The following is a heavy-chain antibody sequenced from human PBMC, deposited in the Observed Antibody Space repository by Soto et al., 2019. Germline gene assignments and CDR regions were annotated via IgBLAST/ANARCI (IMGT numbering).Heavy chain of an antibody. CDR2: ISYDGSNK. CDR3: ARELPHRVVFDP. V-gene: IGHV3-30-3*01. CDR1: GFTFSSYA. D-gene: IGHD2-21*01. Sequence: GGSLRLSCAASGFTFSSYAMHWVRQAPGKGLEWVAVISYDGSNKYYADSVKGRFTISRDNSKNTLYLQMNSLRAEDTAVYYCARELPHRVVFDPWGQGTLVTVSS. J-gene: IGHJ5*02.